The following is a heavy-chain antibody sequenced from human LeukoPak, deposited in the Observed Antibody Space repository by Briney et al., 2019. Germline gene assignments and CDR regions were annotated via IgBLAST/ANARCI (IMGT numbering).Heavy chain of an antibody. CDR3: ARVEDYDILTGFDY. CDR2: ISSGGDIM. V-gene: IGHV3-11*04. Sequence: GGSLRLSCAASGLRFSDYYVSWIRQAPGKGLQWVSYISSGGDIMHYADSVKGRFTISRDNAKNSLYLQMNSLRAEDTAVYYCARVEDYDILTGFDYWGQGTLVTVSS. J-gene: IGHJ4*02. D-gene: IGHD3-9*01. CDR1: GLRFSDYY.